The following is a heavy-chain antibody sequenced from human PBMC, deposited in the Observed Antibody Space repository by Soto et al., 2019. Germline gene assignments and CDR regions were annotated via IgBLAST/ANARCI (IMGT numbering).Heavy chain of an antibody. V-gene: IGHV1-3*04. CDR3: ATQAYDY. Sequence: QVHLVQSGAEVKKPGASVTISCKTSGYTFTEYAMHWVRHAPGRGLEWVGWINTGNGDTRYSPKLQGRVTITSDASASTAYLGLSRLRFEDTARYYCATQAYDYWGQGTQVAVAS. CDR2: INTGNGDT. CDR1: GYTFTEYA. J-gene: IGHJ4*02.